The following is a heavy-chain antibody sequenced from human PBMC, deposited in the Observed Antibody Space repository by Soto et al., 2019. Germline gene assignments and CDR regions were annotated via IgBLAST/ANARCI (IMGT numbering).Heavy chain of an antibody. CDR3: ARDQGAAAPAGDY. V-gene: IGHV3-33*01. D-gene: IGHD6-13*01. Sequence: QVQLVESGGGVVQPGRSLRLSCAASGFTFSSYGMHWVRQAPGKGLEWVAVIWYDGSNKYYADSVKGRFTISRDNSKNTLYLQMNSLRAEDTAVYYCARDQGAAAPAGDYWGQGTLVTVSS. CDR2: IWYDGSNK. CDR1: GFTFSSYG. J-gene: IGHJ4*02.